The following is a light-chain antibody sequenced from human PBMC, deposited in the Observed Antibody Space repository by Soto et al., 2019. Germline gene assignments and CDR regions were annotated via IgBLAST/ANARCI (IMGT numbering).Light chain of an antibody. J-gene: IGLJ2*01. CDR2: DNI. Sequence: QLVLTQPPSVSAAPGQKVTISCSGSSSNIGAYFVSWYQQLPGTAPKLLIFDNIKRPSWIPDRFSGSKSGTSATLGITGLKTGDEGGYYCATWDTRLSVGVFGGGTKLTVL. CDR3: ATWDTRLSVGV. CDR1: SSNIGAYF. V-gene: IGLV1-51*01.